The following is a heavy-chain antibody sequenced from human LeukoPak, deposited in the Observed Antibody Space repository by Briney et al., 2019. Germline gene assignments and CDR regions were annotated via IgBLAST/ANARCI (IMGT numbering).Heavy chain of an antibody. CDR2: INPNSGGT. J-gene: IGHJ5*02. Sequence: ASVKVSCKTSGYSFTDYYMHWVRQAPGQGVEWMGWINPNSGGTSSAQKFQGRVTMTRDTSITTVYMEVRWLTSDDTAIYYCARADRLHGGPYLIGPWGLGTLVTVSS. D-gene: IGHD2-21*01. CDR3: ARADRLHGGPYLIGP. CDR1: GYSFTDYY. V-gene: IGHV1-2*02.